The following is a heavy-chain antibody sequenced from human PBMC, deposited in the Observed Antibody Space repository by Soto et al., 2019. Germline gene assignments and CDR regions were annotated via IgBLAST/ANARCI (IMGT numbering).Heavy chain of an antibody. V-gene: IGHV4-59*08. J-gene: IGHJ6*02. CDR2: VHHSWGS. Sequence: QVQLQESGPGPVKPSEPLSLSYTVSGGYISSYYWSWFRQSPGKRMEWIVYVHHSWGSSYNPSLRSRVVLSLDTSMSQFAPKVTSVTATDTAVYYCAGQGFGPLHGLVDVWGQGTTVTVSS. CDR1: GGYISSYY. CDR3: AGQGFGPLHGLVDV. D-gene: IGHD3-10*01.